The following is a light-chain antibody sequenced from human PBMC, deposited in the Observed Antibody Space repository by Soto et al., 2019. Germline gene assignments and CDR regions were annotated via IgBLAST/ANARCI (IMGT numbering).Light chain of an antibody. V-gene: IGLV2-11*01. J-gene: IGLJ1*01. CDR2: DVS. CDR1: SSHVGGYNY. CDR3: CSYAGSPRNV. Sequence: QSALTQPRSVSGSPGQSVTISCTGTSSHVGGYNYVSWYQQHPGKAPKVMIYDVSERPSGVPDRFSGSESGNTASLTISGLQAEDEADYYCCSYAGSPRNVFGTGTKLTVL.